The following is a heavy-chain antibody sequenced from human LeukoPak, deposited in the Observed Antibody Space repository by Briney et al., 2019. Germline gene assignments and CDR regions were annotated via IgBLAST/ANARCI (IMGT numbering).Heavy chain of an antibody. CDR3: ARDSRRWELQNYYYYMDV. CDR2: IIPMFGTA. Sequence: SVKVSCKASGDTFSSYAISWVRQAPGQGLEWMGGIIPMFGTADYGQKFQGRVTITADESTRTAYMELSSLRSEDTAVYYCARDSRRWELQNYYYYMDVWGKGTTVTISS. CDR1: GDTFSSYA. V-gene: IGHV1-69*13. D-gene: IGHD3-10*01. J-gene: IGHJ6*03.